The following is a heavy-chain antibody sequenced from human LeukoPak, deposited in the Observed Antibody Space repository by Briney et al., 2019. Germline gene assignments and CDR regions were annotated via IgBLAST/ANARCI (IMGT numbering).Heavy chain of an antibody. CDR3: ARGLTIYGVARRGWFDP. D-gene: IGHD3-3*01. V-gene: IGHV4-61*02. Sequence: SETLSLTCTVSGGSISSGSYYWSWIRQPAGKGLEWIGRIYTSGSTNYNPSLKSRVTISVDTSKNQFSLKLSSVTAADTAVYYCARGLTIYGVARRGWFDPWGQGTLVTVSS. J-gene: IGHJ5*02. CDR1: GGSISSGSYY. CDR2: IYTSGST.